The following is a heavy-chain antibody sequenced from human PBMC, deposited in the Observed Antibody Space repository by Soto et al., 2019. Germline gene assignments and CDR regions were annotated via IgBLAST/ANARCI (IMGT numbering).Heavy chain of an antibody. CDR3: ARTGGGMAARPLDY. CDR1: GYMFTSYE. V-gene: IGHV1-18*04. J-gene: IGHJ4*02. CDR2: ISAYNGNK. Sequence: QIQLVQSGGKVKKPGASVEVSCKASGYMFTSYEISWVRQAPGQGLEWMAWISAYNGNKKYAQKFQGRVTMTTDTSTSTVSMELQNLRSDDTAIYYCARTGGGMAARPLDYWGQGTLVTVSS. D-gene: IGHD6-6*01.